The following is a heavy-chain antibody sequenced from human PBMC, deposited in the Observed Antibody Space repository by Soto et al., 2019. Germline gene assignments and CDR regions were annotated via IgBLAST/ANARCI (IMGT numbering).Heavy chain of an antibody. CDR1: GYTFTNYG. D-gene: IGHD2-15*01. CDR3: ARMDMEVVAAGQPNWFDP. CDR2: MSPYSGNR. V-gene: IGHV1-18*01. J-gene: IGHJ5*02. Sequence: GASVKVSCKASGYTFTNYGITWVRQAPGQGLEWMGWMSPYSGNRSLAQKFQGRVTMTTDTSINTAYMELSSLRSEDTAVYYCARMDMEVVAAGQPNWFDPWGQGTVVTVSS.